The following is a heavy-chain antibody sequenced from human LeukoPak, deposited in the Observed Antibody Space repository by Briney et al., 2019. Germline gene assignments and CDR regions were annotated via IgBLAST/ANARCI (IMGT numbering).Heavy chain of an antibody. CDR3: ARDPRGPTGYDSSGRDTFDY. V-gene: IGHV3-30*04. J-gene: IGHJ4*02. CDR2: ISYDGSNK. D-gene: IGHD3-22*01. Sequence: GGSLRLSCAASGFTFSSYAMHWVRQAPGKGLEWVAVISYDGSNKYYADSVKGRFTISRDNSRNTLYLQMNSLRPEDTAVYYCARDPRGPTGYDSSGRDTFDYWGQGTLVTVSS. CDR1: GFTFSSYA.